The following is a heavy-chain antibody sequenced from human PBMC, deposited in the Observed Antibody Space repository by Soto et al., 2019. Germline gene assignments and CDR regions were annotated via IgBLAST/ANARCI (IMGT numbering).Heavy chain of an antibody. D-gene: IGHD6-6*01. CDR1: GGSISSSSYY. Sequence: SETLSLTCTVSGGSISSSSYYWGWIRQPPGKGLEWIGSIYYSGSTYYNPSLKSRVTISVDTSKNQFSLKLSSVTAADTAVYYCARRHSSSNGGYFDYWGQGTLVTVS. V-gene: IGHV4-39*01. J-gene: IGHJ4*02. CDR3: ARRHSSSNGGYFDY. CDR2: IYYSGST.